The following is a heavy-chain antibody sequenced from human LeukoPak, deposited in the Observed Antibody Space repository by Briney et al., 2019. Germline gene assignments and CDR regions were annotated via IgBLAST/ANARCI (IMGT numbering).Heavy chain of an antibody. D-gene: IGHD3-22*01. CDR1: GGSISSYY. V-gene: IGHV4-59*01. J-gene: IGHJ4*02. Sequence: SETLSLTCTVSGGSISSYYWSWIRQPPGKGLEWIGYIYYSGSTNYNPSLKSRVTISVDTSKNQFSLKLSSVTAADTAVYYCARDGRDSIGYYYGYWGQGTLVTVSS. CDR2: IYYSGST. CDR3: ARDGRDSIGYYYGY.